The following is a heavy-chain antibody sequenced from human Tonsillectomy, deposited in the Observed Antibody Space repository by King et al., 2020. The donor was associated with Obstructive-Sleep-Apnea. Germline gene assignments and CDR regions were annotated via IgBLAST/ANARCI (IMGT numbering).Heavy chain of an antibody. CDR1: GGSISTYY. J-gene: IGHJ2*01. CDR3: AREGGVSRYFDL. D-gene: IGHD6-13*01. CDR2: ISASGNT. V-gene: IGHV4-4*07. Sequence: VQLQESGPGLVKPLETLSLTCTVSGGSISTYYWTWIRQPAEKGLEWVGRISASGNTNYNPSLKSRVTMSVETSKSHFSLNLTSVTAADTAVYYCAREGGVSRYFDLWGRGTLVSVSS.